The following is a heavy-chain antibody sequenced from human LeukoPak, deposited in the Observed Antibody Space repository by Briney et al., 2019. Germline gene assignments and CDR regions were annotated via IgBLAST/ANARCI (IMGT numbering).Heavy chain of an antibody. D-gene: IGHD5-18*01. Sequence: VASVKVSCKASGYTFTSYGISWVRQAPGQGLERMGWISAYNGNTNSAQKVQGRVTLTTDTSTSTAYMELRSLRSDDTAVYYCARQVDTSMALPDYWGQGTLVTVSS. CDR3: ARQVDTSMALPDY. V-gene: IGHV1-18*01. CDR2: ISAYNGNT. CDR1: GYTFTSYG. J-gene: IGHJ4*02.